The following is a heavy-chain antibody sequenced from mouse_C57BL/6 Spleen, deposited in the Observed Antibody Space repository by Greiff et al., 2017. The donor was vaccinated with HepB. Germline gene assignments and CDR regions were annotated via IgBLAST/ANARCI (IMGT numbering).Heavy chain of an antibody. CDR1: GYTFTDYY. J-gene: IGHJ2*01. CDR2: INPNNGGT. CDR3: ASYGSY. Sequence: VQLQQSGPELVKPGASVKISCKASGYTFTDYYMNWVKQSHGKSLEWIGDINPNNGGTSYNQKFKGKATLTVDKSSSTAYMELRSLTSEDSAVYYCASYGSYWGQGTTLTVSS. D-gene: IGHD1-1*01. V-gene: IGHV1-26*01.